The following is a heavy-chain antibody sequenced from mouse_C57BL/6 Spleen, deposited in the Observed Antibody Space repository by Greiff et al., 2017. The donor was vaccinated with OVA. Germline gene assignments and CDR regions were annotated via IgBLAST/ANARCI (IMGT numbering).Heavy chain of an antibody. CDR1: GYTFTSYW. V-gene: IGHV1-53*01. CDR2: INPSNGGT. Sequence: QVHVKQPGTELVKPGASVKLSCKASGYTFTSYWMHWVKQRPGQGLEWIGNINPSNGGTNYNEKFKSKATLTVDKSSSTAYMQLSSLTSEDSAVYYCARSFRGYIFDYWGQGTTLTVSS. CDR3: ARSFRGYIFDY. J-gene: IGHJ2*01. D-gene: IGHD2-2*01.